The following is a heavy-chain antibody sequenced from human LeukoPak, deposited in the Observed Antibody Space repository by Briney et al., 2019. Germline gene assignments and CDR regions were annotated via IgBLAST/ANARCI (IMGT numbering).Heavy chain of an antibody. D-gene: IGHD7-27*01. J-gene: IGHJ6*03. CDR2: ISSSSNYI. V-gene: IGHV3-21*04. CDR1: GFTFSTYS. CDR3: AKDPHATAVLTALKYYYYYMDV. Sequence: GGSLRLSCAASGFTFSTYSMNWVRQAPGKGLEWVSSISSSSNYIYYADSVKGRFTISRDNAKNSLYLQMNSLRAEDTAVYYCAKDPHATAVLTALKYYYYYMDVWGKGTTVTVSS.